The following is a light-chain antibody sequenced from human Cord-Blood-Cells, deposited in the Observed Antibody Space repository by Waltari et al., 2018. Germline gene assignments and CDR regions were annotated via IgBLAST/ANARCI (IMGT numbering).Light chain of an antibody. CDR2: AAS. Sequence: DIQMTQSPSSLSASVGDRVTITCLAIQSISSYLHWYQQKPGKAPKLLIYAASSLQSGVPSRFSGSGSGTDFTLTISSLQPEDFATYYCQQSYSTPFTFGPGTKVDIK. V-gene: IGKV1-39*01. CDR3: QQSYSTPFT. J-gene: IGKJ3*01. CDR1: QSISSY.